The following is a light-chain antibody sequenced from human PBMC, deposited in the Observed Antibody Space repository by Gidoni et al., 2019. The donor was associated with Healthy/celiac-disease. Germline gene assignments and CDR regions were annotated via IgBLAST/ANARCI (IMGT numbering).Light chain of an antibody. CDR3: QQSYSTPYS. Sequence: DIQMTQSPSSLSASVGDRVTITCRASQSISSYLNWYQQIPGKAPKLLIYAASSLQSGVPSRLSGSGSGTDFTLTISSLQPEDFATYYCQQSYSTPYSFGQGTNLEIK. CDR1: QSISSY. CDR2: AAS. V-gene: IGKV1-39*01. J-gene: IGKJ2*03.